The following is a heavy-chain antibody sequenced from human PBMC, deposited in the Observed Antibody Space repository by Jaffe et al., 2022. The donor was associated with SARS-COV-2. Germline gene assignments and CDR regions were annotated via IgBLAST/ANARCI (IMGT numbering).Heavy chain of an antibody. Sequence: QVQLVESGGGVVQPGKSLRLSCAASGFTFSTYGMDWVRQAPGKGLEWVALISYDGRNKYYADSVKGRFTISRDNSKNTLYLQMNSLRAEDTAVYYCAKEELSGSSSADYWGQGTLVTVSS. CDR3: AKEELSGSSSADY. CDR1: GFTFSTYG. J-gene: IGHJ4*02. CDR2: ISYDGRNK. D-gene: IGHD6-6*01. V-gene: IGHV3-30*18.